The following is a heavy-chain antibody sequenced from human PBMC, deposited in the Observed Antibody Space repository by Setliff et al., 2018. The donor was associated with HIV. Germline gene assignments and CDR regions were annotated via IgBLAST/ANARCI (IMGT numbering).Heavy chain of an antibody. D-gene: IGHD1-26*01. CDR2: IYYSGST. V-gene: IGHV4-59*01. Sequence: SETLSLTCTVSGGSISNYYWSWIRQPPGKGLQWIGYIYYSGSTNYNPSLKSRVTISVDTSKNQFSLKLSSVTAADTAVYYCARAGDGSPFYYYCYMDVWGKGTTVTVSS. J-gene: IGHJ6*03. CDR1: GGSISNYY. CDR3: ARAGDGSPFYYYCYMDV.